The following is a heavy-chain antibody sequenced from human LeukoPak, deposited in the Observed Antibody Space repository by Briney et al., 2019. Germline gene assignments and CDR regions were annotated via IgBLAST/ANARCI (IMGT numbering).Heavy chain of an antibody. D-gene: IGHD6-13*01. CDR2: IYYSGST. Sequence: SETLSLTCTVSGGSISSYYWSWVRQPPGKGLEWIGYIYYSGSTNYNPSLKSRVTISVDTSKNQFSLKLSSVTAADTAVYYCASACLAAAPFDYWGQGTLVTVSS. CDR1: GGSISSYY. CDR3: ASACLAAAPFDY. V-gene: IGHV4-59*01. J-gene: IGHJ4*02.